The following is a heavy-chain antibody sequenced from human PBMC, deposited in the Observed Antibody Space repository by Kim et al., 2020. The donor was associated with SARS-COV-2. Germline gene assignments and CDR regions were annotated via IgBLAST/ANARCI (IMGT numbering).Heavy chain of an antibody. Sequence: GGSLRLSCAASGFTFSDYSMAWVRQAPAKGLEWVSSISSSGTYTYHAESVKGRFSISRERAKNALYLHMNSLRADDTAMYYCVRALDGDHFDFWGQGSLVTVSS. J-gene: IGHJ4*02. CDR3: VRALDGDHFDF. CDR2: ISSSGTYT. D-gene: IGHD4-17*01. V-gene: IGHV3-21*04. CDR1: GFTFSDYS.